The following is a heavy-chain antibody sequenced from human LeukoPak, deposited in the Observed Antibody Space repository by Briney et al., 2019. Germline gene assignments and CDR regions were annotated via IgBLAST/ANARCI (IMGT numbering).Heavy chain of an antibody. V-gene: IGHV3-64*01. CDR3: ARSGYCSGGSCYSRWAFDI. CDR1: GFTFSSDA. Sequence: GGSLRLSCAASGFTFSSDAMHWVRQAPAKGLGYVSAISSNGGGTYYANSVKGRLTISRDNSKNTLYLQMASLRAEDMAVYYCARSGYCSGGSCYSRWAFDIWGQGTMVTVSS. D-gene: IGHD2-15*01. J-gene: IGHJ3*02. CDR2: ISSNGGGT.